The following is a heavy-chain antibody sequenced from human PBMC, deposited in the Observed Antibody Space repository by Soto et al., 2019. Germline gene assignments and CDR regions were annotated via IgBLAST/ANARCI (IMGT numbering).Heavy chain of an antibody. Sequence: QVPLQESGPGLVKPLQTLSLTCTVSGGSISTSDYFWSWIRQSPGKGLECIGYSSSSGNTYHNPSLQSRSTLSVDTSKNPFSLRRTYVTVEDTAVYYCARGADVLARGATFFAYWGQGTLGTVSS. CDR1: GGSISTSDYF. CDR3: ARGADVLARGATFFAY. V-gene: IGHV4-30-4*01. CDR2: SSSSGNT. J-gene: IGHJ4*02. D-gene: IGHD3-10*01.